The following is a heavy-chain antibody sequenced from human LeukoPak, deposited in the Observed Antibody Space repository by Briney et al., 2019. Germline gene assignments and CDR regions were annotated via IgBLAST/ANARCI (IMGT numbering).Heavy chain of an antibody. J-gene: IGHJ4*02. V-gene: IGHV3-21*04. CDR1: GFTFSSYS. CDR2: ISSSSSYI. D-gene: IGHD3-22*01. Sequence: RGSLRLSCAASGFTFSSYSMNWVRQAPGKGLEWVSSISSSSSYIYYADSVKGRFTISRDNAKNSLYLQMNSLRAEDTAVYYCAKSYYYDSSGYGFDYWGQGTLVTVSS. CDR3: AKSYYYDSSGYGFDY.